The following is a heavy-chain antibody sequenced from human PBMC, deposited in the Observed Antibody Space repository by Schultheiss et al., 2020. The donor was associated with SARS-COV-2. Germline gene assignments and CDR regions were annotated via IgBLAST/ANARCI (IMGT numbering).Heavy chain of an antibody. CDR3: ARDLGYSKNWLDY. CDR2: IKPDGSEI. CDR1: GFSFSIYW. Sequence: GGSLRLSCAASGFSFSIYWMSWVRQAPGKGLEWVANIKPDGSEIHYLDSVKGRFTISRDNAKNSLNLQMNSLRVEDTAVYYCARDLGYSKNWLDYWGRNPGHRLL. D-gene: IGHD1-26*01. V-gene: IGHV3-7*01. J-gene: IGHJ5*01.